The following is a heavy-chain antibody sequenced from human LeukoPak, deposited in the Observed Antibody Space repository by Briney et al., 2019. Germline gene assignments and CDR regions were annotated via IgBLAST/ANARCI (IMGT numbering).Heavy chain of an antibody. CDR3: AELGITMIGGV. CDR1: GYTFSSYE. D-gene: IGHD3-10*02. CDR2: SSGSTI. V-gene: IGHV3-48*03. J-gene: IGHJ6*04. Sequence: PGGSLRLSCAGSGYTFSSYEMNWVRQAPGKGLEWVSSSGSTIYYADSVKGRFTISRDNAKNSLYLQMNSLRAEDTAVYYCAELGITMIGGVWGKGTTVTISS.